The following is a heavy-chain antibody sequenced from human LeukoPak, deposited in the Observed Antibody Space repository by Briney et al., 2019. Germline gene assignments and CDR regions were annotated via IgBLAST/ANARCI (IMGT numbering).Heavy chain of an antibody. CDR1: GGSMSPYF. CDR2: VYTNDGST. Sequence: SETLSLTCTVSGGSMSPYFWSWVRQPPGKGLEWIGYVYTNDGSTKYNPSLKSRVTMSVDTSKNQISLKLSSVTAADTATYYCARRQTYFDYWGQGTLVTVSS. CDR3: ARRQTYFDY. V-gene: IGHV4-4*09. J-gene: IGHJ4*02.